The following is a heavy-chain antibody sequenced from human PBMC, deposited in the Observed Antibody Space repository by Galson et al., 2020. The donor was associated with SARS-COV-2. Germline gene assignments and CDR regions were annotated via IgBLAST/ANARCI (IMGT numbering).Heavy chain of an antibody. J-gene: IGHJ4*02. V-gene: IGHV3-73*01. CDR2: IRGKTNTYAT. Sequence: GGSLRLSCAVSGFTFSDSAIHWVRQASGKGLEWVGRIRGKTNTYATAYAASVKGRFTISRDDSKITAYMQMNSLKTEDTAVYYCTTLTDYWGQGTLVTVSS. CDR3: TTLTDY. CDR1: GFTFSDSA.